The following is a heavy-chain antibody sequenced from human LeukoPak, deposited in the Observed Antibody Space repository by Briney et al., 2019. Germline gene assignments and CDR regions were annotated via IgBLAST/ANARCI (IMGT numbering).Heavy chain of an antibody. CDR3: AKGRYGSPNWFDP. D-gene: IGHD5-18*01. CDR2: ISSSSSYI. CDR1: GFTFSRYS. Sequence: GGSLRLSCAASGFTFSRYSMNWVRQAPGKGLEWVSSISSSSSYIYYADSVRGRFTISRDNAENSLYLQMNSLRAEDTAVYYCAKGRYGSPNWFDPWGQGTLVTVSS. V-gene: IGHV3-21*04. J-gene: IGHJ5*02.